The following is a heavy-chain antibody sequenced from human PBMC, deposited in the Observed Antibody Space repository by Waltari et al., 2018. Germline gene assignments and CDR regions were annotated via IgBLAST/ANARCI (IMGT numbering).Heavy chain of an antibody. CDR2: IIPIFCTA. J-gene: IGHJ3*02. CDR3: ASWGITDAFDI. D-gene: IGHD1-20*01. CDR1: GGTFSSSA. V-gene: IGHV1-69*08. Sequence: QVQLVQSGAEVKQPGSSVTVSCKASGGTFSSSAISWVRQVPGQGLEWMGRIIPIFCTANYAQKFQGRVTITADKSTSTAYMELSSLRSEDTAVYYCASWGITDAFDIWGQGTMVTVSA.